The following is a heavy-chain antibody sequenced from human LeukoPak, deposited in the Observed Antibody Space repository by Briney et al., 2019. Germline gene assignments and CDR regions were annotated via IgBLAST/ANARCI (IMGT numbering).Heavy chain of an antibody. D-gene: IGHD3-10*01. CDR1: GYTFTGYY. J-gene: IGHJ6*03. V-gene: IGHV1-2*02. Sequence: ASVKVSCKASGYTFTGYYMHWVRQAPGQGLEWMGWINPNSGGTNYAQKFQGRVTMTRDTSISTAYMELSRLRSDDTAVYYCARVSPGLTSTLWPYYYYYMDVWGKGTTVTVSS. CDR3: ARVSPGLTSTLWPYYYYYMDV. CDR2: INPNSGGT.